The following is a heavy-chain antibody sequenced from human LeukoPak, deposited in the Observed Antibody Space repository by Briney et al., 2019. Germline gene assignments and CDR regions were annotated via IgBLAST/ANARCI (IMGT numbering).Heavy chain of an antibody. V-gene: IGHV1-69*13. D-gene: IGHD5-18*01. J-gene: IGHJ4*02. Sequence: SVKVSCKASGGTFSSYAISWVRQAPGQGLEWMGGIIPIFGTTNYAQKFQGRVTITADESKSTAYMELSSLRSEDTAVYYCARGDTATYFDYWGQGTLVTVSS. CDR2: IIPIFGTT. CDR1: GGTFSSYA. CDR3: ARGDTATYFDY.